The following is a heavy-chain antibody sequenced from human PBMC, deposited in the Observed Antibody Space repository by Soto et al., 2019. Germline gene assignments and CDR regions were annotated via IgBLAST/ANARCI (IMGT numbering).Heavy chain of an antibody. Sequence: EVQLVESGGGLVQPGGSLRLSCAASGFTFSSYWMSWVRQAPGKGLEWVANIKQDGSEKYYVDSVKGRFTISRDNAKNSLYLQMNSLRAEDTAVYYCARDDTGYSSSWYRGYYYGMDVWGQGTTVTVSS. CDR1: GFTFSSYW. CDR2: IKQDGSEK. D-gene: IGHD6-13*01. CDR3: ARDDTGYSSSWYRGYYYGMDV. V-gene: IGHV3-7*01. J-gene: IGHJ6*02.